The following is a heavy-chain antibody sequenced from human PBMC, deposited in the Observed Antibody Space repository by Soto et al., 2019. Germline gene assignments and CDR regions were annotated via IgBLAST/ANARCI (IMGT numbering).Heavy chain of an antibody. Sequence: HPGGSLRLSCAASGFTFSNYAMSWARQAPGKGLEWVSGTSGSGISTYYADSVKGRFTISRDNSKNTLYLQMNSLRAEDTAVYYCAKDHLSYYYDSSGYYNFDYWGQGTLVTVSS. D-gene: IGHD3-22*01. CDR1: GFTFSNYA. CDR2: TSGSGIST. CDR3: AKDHLSYYYDSSGYYNFDY. V-gene: IGHV3-23*01. J-gene: IGHJ4*02.